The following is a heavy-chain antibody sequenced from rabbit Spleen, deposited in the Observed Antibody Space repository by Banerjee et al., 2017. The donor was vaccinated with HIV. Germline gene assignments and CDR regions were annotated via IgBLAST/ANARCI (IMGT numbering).Heavy chain of an antibody. D-gene: IGHD6-1*01. CDR3: VREAGYGGYGDANL. V-gene: IGHV1S45*01. CDR2: IDPVFGVT. Sequence: QEQLEESGGDLVKPEGSLTLTCTASGFSFSSSYWICWVRQAPGKGLEWIGYIDPVFGVTYYANWVNGRFTISSHNARNTLFLQLNSLTAADTATYFCVREAGYGGYGDANLWGQGTLVTVS. CDR1: GFSFSSSYW. J-gene: IGHJ4*01.